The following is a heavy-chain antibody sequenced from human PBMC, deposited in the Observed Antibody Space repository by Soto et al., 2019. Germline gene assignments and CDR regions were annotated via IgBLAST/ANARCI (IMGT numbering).Heavy chain of an antibody. CDR1: GYTFTSYG. V-gene: IGHV1-18*04. Sequence: ASVKVSCKASGYTFTSYGISWVRQAPGQGLEWMGWISAYNGNTNYAQKLQGRVTMTTDTSTSTAYMELRSLRSDDTAVYYCARSPIFGVVQNWFDPWGQGTLVTVSS. D-gene: IGHD3-3*01. CDR3: ARSPIFGVVQNWFDP. CDR2: ISAYNGNT. J-gene: IGHJ5*02.